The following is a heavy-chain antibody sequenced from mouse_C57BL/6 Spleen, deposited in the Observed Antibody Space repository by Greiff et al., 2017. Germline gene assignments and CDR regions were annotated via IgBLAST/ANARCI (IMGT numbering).Heavy chain of an antibody. CDR2: ISSGSSTI. CDR1: GFTFSDYG. Sequence: EVKLMESGGGLVKPGGSLKLSCAASGFTFSDYGMHWVRQAPEKGLEWVAYISSGSSTIYYADTVKGRFTISRDNAQNTLFLQMTSLKSEDTAMYYCAWGGYYFGYWGQGTTLTVSS. V-gene: IGHV5-17*01. CDR3: AWGGYYFGY. J-gene: IGHJ2*01.